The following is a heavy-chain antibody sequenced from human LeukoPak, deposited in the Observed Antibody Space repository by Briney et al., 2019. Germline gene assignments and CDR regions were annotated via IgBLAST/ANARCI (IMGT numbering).Heavy chain of an antibody. V-gene: IGHV3-21*01. CDR3: ARGPRDGYNLDAFDI. CDR2: ISSSSSYI. D-gene: IGHD5-24*01. CDR1: GFTFSSYS. Sequence: GGSLRLSCAASGFTFSSYSMNWVRQAPGKGLEWVSSISSSSSYIYYADSVKGRFTISRDNAKNSLYLQMNSLRAEDTAVYYCARGPRDGYNLDAFDIWGQGTMVTVSS. J-gene: IGHJ3*02.